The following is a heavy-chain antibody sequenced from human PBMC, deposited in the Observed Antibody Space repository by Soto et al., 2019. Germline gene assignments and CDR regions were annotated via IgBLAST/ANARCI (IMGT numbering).Heavy chain of an antibody. J-gene: IGHJ4*02. CDR2: IYWNDDK. V-gene: IGHV2-5*01. D-gene: IGHD1-1*01. Sequence: SGPTLVNPTQTLTLTCTFSGFSLTTSGVGVGWIRQPPGKALEWLAIIYWNDDKRYSTSLKSRLTITKDTSKNQVVLTMTNMDPVDTATYYCAHRASNDATIGYWGQGTLVTVCS. CDR1: GFSLTTSGVG. CDR3: AHRASNDATIGY.